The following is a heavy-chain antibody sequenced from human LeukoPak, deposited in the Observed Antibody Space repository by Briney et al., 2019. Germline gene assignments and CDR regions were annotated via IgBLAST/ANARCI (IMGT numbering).Heavy chain of an antibody. CDR3: AKDIGYNWNVGFDP. D-gene: IGHD1-20*01. Sequence: GGSLRLSCAASGFTFSSYSMNWVRQAPGKGLEWVAFIRYDGSNKYYADSVKGRFTISRDNSKNTLYLQMNSLRAEDTAVYYCAKDIGYNWNVGFDPWGQGTLVTVSS. J-gene: IGHJ5*02. CDR2: IRYDGSNK. V-gene: IGHV3-30*02. CDR1: GFTFSSYS.